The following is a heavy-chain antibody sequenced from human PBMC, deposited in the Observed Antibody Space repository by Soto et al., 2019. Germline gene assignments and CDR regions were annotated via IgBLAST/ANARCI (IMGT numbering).Heavy chain of an antibody. D-gene: IGHD2-21*02. CDR3: AKGSIVVVTANPYYFHX. Sequence: PSETLSLTCAVSGGSISGSGSSWSWIRQPPGGGLELLGYIYRSGTTLYYPSLKTRLTMSLDTSKNQFSLTLNSVTAADTAVYYCAKGSIVVVTANPYYFHXWGQGTLVTVSX. CDR2: IYRSGTT. CDR1: GGSISGSGSS. V-gene: IGHV4-30-2*01. J-gene: IGHJ4*02.